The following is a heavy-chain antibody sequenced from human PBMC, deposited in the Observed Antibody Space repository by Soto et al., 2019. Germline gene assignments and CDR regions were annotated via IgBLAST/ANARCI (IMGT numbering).Heavy chain of an antibody. Sequence: GGSLRLSCIASGFTFESYGMHWVRQAPGKGLEWVAVISHEGVTKNYADSVKGRFTVCRDNAKDTLYLQLNSLRREDTAVYYCARDLLAGFGELSYYYYYYGMDVWGQGTTVTVSS. D-gene: IGHD3-10*01. CDR2: ISHEGVTK. V-gene: IGHV3-30*03. J-gene: IGHJ6*02. CDR1: GFTFESYG. CDR3: ARDLLAGFGELSYYYYYYGMDV.